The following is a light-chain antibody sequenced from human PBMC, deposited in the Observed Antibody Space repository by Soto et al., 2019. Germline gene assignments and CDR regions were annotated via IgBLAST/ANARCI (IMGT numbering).Light chain of an antibody. V-gene: IGLV3-21*04. CDR1: NIGSKS. J-gene: IGLJ1*01. Sequence: SYELNQPPSVSVAPGKTARITCGGNNIGSKSVHWYQQKPGQAPVLVIYYDSDRPSGIPERFSGSNSGNTATLTISRVEAGDEADYYCQVWDSSSDPNYVFGTGTKVTVL. CDR2: YDS. CDR3: QVWDSSSDPNYV.